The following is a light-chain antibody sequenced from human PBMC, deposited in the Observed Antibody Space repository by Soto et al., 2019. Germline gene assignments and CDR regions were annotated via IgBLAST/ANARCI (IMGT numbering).Light chain of an antibody. J-gene: IGKJ5*01. CDR3: QQYGSSPPRDT. CDR1: QSVSSSY. Sequence: EIVLTQSPGTLSLSPGERATLSCRASQSVSSSYLAWYQQKPGQAPRLLIYGASGRATGIPDRFSGSGSGTDFTLTISRLEPEDFAVYYCQQYGSSPPRDTFGQGTRLEIK. CDR2: GAS. V-gene: IGKV3-20*01.